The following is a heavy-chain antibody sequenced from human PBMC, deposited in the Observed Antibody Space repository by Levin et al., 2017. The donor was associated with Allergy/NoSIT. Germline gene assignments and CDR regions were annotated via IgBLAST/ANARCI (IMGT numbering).Heavy chain of an antibody. D-gene: IGHD3-22*01. CDR2: ISGSGGTT. V-gene: IGHV3-23*01. J-gene: IGHJ4*02. Sequence: GESLKISCAVSGFTFSDYAMNWVRQAPGKGLEWVSVISGSGGTTYYADSVKGRFTISRDNSKNTLFLQMNSLRAEDTAVYYCAKDYDTSGYHLAPIDYWGQGTLVTVSS. CDR3: AKDYDTSGYHLAPIDY. CDR1: GFTFSDYA.